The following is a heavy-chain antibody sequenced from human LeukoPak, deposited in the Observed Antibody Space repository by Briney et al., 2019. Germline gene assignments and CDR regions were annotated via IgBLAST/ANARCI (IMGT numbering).Heavy chain of an antibody. CDR2: ISSSGSTI. J-gene: IGHJ3*02. CDR3: AKGPVVTFDI. CDR1: GFTFSSYE. V-gene: IGHV3-48*03. D-gene: IGHD2-15*01. Sequence: WGSLRLSCAASGFTFSSYEMNWVRQVPGRGLEGVSYISSSGSTIYYADSVKGRFTISRDNAKNSLYLQMNSLRAEDTAVYYCAKGPVVTFDIWGQGTMVTVSS.